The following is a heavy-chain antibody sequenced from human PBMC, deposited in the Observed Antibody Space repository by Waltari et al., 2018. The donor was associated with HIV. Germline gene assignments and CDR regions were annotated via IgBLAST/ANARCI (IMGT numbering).Heavy chain of an antibody. CDR3: VTSGYNFVEFGHRLDF. CDR2: ISRSSSAT. CDR1: GFNFAMSS. D-gene: IGHD5-18*01. J-gene: IGHJ4*02. V-gene: IGHV3-23*01. Sequence: EVQFLESGGGLVRLGGFLRFSWLVSGFNFAMSSMPWFWQAPGKGLEWVYSISRSSSATYDADSVKGRATISRDNAMDMLSLHINSLTVDDAAVYHCVTSGYNFVEFGHRLDFWGRGILVTVS.